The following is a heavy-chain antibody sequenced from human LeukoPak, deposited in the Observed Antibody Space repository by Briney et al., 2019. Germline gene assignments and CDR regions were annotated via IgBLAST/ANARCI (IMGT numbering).Heavy chain of an antibody. D-gene: IGHD2-21*02. CDR2: IKRKTDGGTT. CDR1: GFTFSDAW. V-gene: IGHV3-15*01. J-gene: IGHJ4*02. Sequence: GGSLRLSWAASGFTFSDAWMSWVRQAPGKGLDGVGRIKRKTDGGTTSYAAPVKGRFTISRDDSKNTLYLQMNSLKTEDTAVFYCVTENRYFDYWGQGTLVTVSS. CDR3: VTENRYFDY.